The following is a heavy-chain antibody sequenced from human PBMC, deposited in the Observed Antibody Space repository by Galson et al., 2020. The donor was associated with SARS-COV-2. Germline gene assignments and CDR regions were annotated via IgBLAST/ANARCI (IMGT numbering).Heavy chain of an antibody. CDR3: ADTYDSGGYPLGF. D-gene: IGHD6-19*01. Sequence: GESLKISCAASGITLSSLGMNWVRQAPGKGLEWVSFLSVRGGESYYADSVKGRFTISRDNSKNTLYLQMNSLRAEDTAIYYCADTYDSGGYPLGFWGRGTLVTVSS. J-gene: IGHJ4*02. CDR1: GITLSSLG. CDR2: LSVRGGES. V-gene: IGHV3-23*01.